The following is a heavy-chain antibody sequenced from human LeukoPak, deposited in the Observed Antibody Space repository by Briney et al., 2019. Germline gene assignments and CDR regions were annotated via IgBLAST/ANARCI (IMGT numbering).Heavy chain of an antibody. Sequence: PSETLSLTCTVSGGSISSSRHYWGWIRQPPGKGLEWIGSIYYSGSIYYNPSLKSRVTMSVDTPKNQFSLKLSSVTAADTAVYYCARDIQAEAIGYPAAFDIWGQGTMVTVSS. V-gene: IGHV4-39*07. CDR2: IYYSGSI. J-gene: IGHJ3*02. CDR1: GGSISSSRHY. D-gene: IGHD5-18*01. CDR3: ARDIQAEAIGYPAAFDI.